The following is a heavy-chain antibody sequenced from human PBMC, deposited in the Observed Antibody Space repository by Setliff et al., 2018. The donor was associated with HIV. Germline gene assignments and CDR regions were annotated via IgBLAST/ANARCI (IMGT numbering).Heavy chain of an antibody. J-gene: IGHJ4*01. D-gene: IGHD5-18*01. Sequence: PSETLSLTCSVSGGSISSGNYYWSWIRQSAGKGLEWIGHIYANGSTNYNPSLKSRVTISVDRSKNQFSLKLSSVTAADTAVYYCARTEDYSYGDAPFDYWGHGTLVTVSS. CDR3: ARTEDYSYGDAPFDY. CDR1: GGSISSGNYY. V-gene: IGHV4-61*10. CDR2: IYANGST.